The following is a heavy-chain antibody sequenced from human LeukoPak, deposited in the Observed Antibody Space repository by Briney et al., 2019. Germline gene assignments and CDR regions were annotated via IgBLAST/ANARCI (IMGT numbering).Heavy chain of an antibody. CDR2: ISAYNGNT. V-gene: IGHV1-18*01. CDR3: ARAVPPGGYMAAAGRGNGFAP. CDR1: GYTFTSYG. J-gene: IGHJ5*02. D-gene: IGHD6-25*01. Sequence: ASVKVSCKASGYTFTSYGISWVRQAPGQGLEWMGWISAYNGNTNYAQKLQGRVTMTTDTSTSTAYMELRSLRSDDTAVYYCARAVPPGGYMAAAGRGNGFAPWAQGPLVTVSS.